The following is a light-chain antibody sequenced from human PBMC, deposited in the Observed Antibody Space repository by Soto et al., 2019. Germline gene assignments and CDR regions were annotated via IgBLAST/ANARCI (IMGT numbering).Light chain of an antibody. CDR2: GNT. CDR1: SSNIGEGYD. Sequence: QSVLTQPPSVSGAPGQRVTVSCTGSSSNIGEGYDVHWYQKLPGTAPKLLIYGNTNRPSGVPDRFSGSKSGASASLAITGLQDEDEAEYYCQSYDSSLSGVVFGGGTKLTVL. CDR3: QSYDSSLSGVV. J-gene: IGLJ2*01. V-gene: IGLV1-40*01.